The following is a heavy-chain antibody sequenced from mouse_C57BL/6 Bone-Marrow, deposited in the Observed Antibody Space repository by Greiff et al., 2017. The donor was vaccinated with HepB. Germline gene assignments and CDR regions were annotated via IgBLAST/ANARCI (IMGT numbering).Heavy chain of an antibody. CDR2: IDPEDGDT. V-gene: IGHV14-1*01. CDR3: TLDYYGSSYAFDY. J-gene: IGHJ2*01. Sequence: VQLQQSGAELVRPGASVKLSCTASGFNIKDYYMHWVKQRPEQGLEWIGRIDPEDGDTEYAPKFQGKATMTADTSSNTAYLQLSSLTSEDTAVYYGTLDYYGSSYAFDYWGQGTTLTVSS. D-gene: IGHD1-1*01. CDR1: GFNIKDYY.